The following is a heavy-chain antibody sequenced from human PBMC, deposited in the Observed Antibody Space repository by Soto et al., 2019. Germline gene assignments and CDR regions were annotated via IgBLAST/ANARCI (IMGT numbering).Heavy chain of an antibody. V-gene: IGHV3-30*18. D-gene: IGHD6-13*01. CDR1: GFTFSSYG. J-gene: IGHJ6*02. Sequence: GGSLRLSCAASGFTFSSYGMHWVRQAPGKGLEWVAVISYDGSNKYYADSVKGRFTISRDNSKNTLYLQMNSLRAEDTAVYYCAKEGGSSWDYYYYGMDVWGQGTTVTVSS. CDR3: AKEGGSSWDYYYYGMDV. CDR2: ISYDGSNK.